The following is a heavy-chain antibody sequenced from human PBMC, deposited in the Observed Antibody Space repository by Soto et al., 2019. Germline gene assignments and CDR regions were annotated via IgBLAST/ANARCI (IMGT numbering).Heavy chain of an antibody. J-gene: IGHJ6*02. D-gene: IGHD1-1*01. CDR2: IYVSGST. V-gene: IGHV4-4*07. CDR3: AKDRGYNSQFFYYDGLDV. Sequence: QVQLQESGPGLVKPSETLSLTCNVSGGSISDYYWSWIRQPADKGLEWIGRIYVSGSTDYNPSLKSRVTMSADTSKNLFSLRLTSVTAADTAVYFCAKDRGYNSQFFYYDGLDVWGQGTTVTVSS. CDR1: GGSISDYY.